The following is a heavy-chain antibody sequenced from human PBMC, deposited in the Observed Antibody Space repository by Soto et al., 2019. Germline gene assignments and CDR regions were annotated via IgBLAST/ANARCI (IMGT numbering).Heavy chain of an antibody. V-gene: IGHV1-3*05. CDR3: AGVAPPADP. CDR1: GYTFTSYA. J-gene: IGHJ5*02. CDR2: INGGNGNT. Sequence: QVQLVQSGAEEKKPGASVKVSCKASGYTFTSYAMHWVRQAPGQRREWMGWINGGNGNTKYSQKFQGRVPITRDTSASTAYMELSSLRSEDTAVYYCAGVAPPADPWGQGTLVTVSS.